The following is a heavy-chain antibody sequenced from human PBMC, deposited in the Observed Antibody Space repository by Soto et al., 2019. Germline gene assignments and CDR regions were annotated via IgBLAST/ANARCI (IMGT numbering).Heavy chain of an antibody. D-gene: IGHD3-22*01. CDR1: GFTFSSYG. CDR3: AKDLSGYYFDY. CDR2: ISYDGSNK. V-gene: IGHV3-30*18. J-gene: IGHJ4*02. Sequence: GGSLRLSCAASGFTFSSYGMHWVRQAPGKGLEWVAVISYDGSNKYYADSVKGRFTISRDNSKNTLYLQMNSLRAEDTAVYYCAKDLSGYYFDYWGQGTLVTVPQ.